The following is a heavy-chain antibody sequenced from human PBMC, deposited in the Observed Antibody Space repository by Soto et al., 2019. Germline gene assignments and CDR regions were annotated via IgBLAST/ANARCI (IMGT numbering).Heavy chain of an antibody. CDR3: ARARDDDLLTAREYSLDV. CDR2: IMPIFGTA. V-gene: IGHV1-69*01. D-gene: IGHD3-9*01. Sequence: QVQLVQSGAEVRKPGSSVNVSCKVSGGSFRNYGITWVRQAPGQGLEWMGGIMPIFGTANYAQKLRGRVTIVADESRSTAYMELSSLRSEDTAIYFCARARDDDLLTAREYSLDVWGQGTTVIVSS. J-gene: IGHJ6*02. CDR1: GGSFRNYG.